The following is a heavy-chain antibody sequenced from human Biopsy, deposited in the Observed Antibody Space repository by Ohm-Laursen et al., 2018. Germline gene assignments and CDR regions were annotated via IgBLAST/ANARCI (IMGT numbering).Heavy chain of an antibody. D-gene: IGHD6-19*01. CDR1: GYIFTSYY. Sequence: ASVKVSRKTSGYIFTSYYIHWVRQAPGQGLEWMASINPSGGSTTYAQRFQGRLIMTRDTSTSSIYMELSSLRSEDTAIYFCARAVAGTGGVFDSWGQGTLVTVSS. CDR2: INPSGGST. V-gene: IGHV1-46*01. CDR3: ARAVAGTGGVFDS. J-gene: IGHJ4*02.